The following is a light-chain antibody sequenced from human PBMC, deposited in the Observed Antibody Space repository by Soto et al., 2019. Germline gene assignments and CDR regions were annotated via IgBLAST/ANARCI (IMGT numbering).Light chain of an antibody. CDR1: QTVGSSF. V-gene: IGKV3-20*01. J-gene: IGKJ2*01. Sequence: EIVLTQSPGTLSLSPGDGATLSCRASQTVGSSFLGWYQQKPGQAPRLIMYGASNRATGIPDRFTGRESGTDFTLTISRLDPEDFAVYYCHHYGGSQYTFGQGTKLEI. CDR3: HHYGGSQYT. CDR2: GAS.